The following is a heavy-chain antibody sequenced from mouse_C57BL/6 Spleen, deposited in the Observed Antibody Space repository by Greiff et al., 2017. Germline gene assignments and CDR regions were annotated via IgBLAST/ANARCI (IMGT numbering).Heavy chain of an antibody. Sequence: QVQLQQSGAELVRPGSSVKLSCKASGYTFTSYWMDWVKQRPGQGLEWIGNIYPSDSETHYNQKFKDKATLTVDKSSSTAYMQLSSLTSEDSAVYYCARRGDYDEGNAMDYWGQGTSVTVSS. D-gene: IGHD2-4*01. CDR3: ARRGDYDEGNAMDY. J-gene: IGHJ4*01. V-gene: IGHV1-61*01. CDR1: GYTFTSYW. CDR2: IYPSDSET.